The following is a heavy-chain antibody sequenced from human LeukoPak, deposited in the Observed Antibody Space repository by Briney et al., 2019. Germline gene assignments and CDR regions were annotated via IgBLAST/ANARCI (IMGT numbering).Heavy chain of an antibody. CDR1: GYSFTAYF. Sequence: ASVKVSCKASGYSFTAYFVHWVRQAPEQGLEWMGWINPNSDGTNYAQNFQGRVTMTADPSISTAYMELSRLSSDDTAVYYCARVSRFFDWLPPFVYWGQGTLVTVSS. CDR2: INPNSDGT. J-gene: IGHJ4*02. D-gene: IGHD3-9*01. V-gene: IGHV1-2*02. CDR3: ARVSRFFDWLPPFVY.